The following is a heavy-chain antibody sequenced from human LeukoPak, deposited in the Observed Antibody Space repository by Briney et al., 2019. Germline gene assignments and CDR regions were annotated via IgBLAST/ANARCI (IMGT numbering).Heavy chain of an antibody. CDR2: ISSSSSTK. CDR1: GFTFSSYS. CDR3: ARDAAPYTPRVFDY. V-gene: IGHV3-48*01. J-gene: IGHJ4*02. Sequence: PGGSLRLSCAASGFTFSSYSMTWVRMAPGTGLERVSYISSSSSTKYYADSVKGRFTISRDNAKNSLYLQMNSLRAEDTAVYYCARDAAPYTPRVFDYWGQGILVTVSS. D-gene: IGHD1-14*01.